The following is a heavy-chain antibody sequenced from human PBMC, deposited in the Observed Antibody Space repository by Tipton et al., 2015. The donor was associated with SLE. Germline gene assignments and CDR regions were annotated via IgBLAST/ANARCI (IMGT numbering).Heavy chain of an antibody. CDR1: GYTFTNYG. CDR3: ARDSSGWNLGYYYYGMDV. V-gene: IGHV1-18*01. Sequence: QSGAEVKKAGASVKVSCKASGYTFTNYGISWVRQAPGQGLEWMGWTSANNGNTKYARNLQGRVTMTTDTSTSTAYMELRSLRSDDTAVYYCARDSSGWNLGYYYYGMDVWGQGTTVIVSS. D-gene: IGHD6-19*01. CDR2: TSANNGNT. J-gene: IGHJ6*02.